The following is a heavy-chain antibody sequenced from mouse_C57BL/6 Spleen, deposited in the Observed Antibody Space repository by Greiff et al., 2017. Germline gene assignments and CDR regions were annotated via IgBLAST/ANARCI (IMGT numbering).Heavy chain of an antibody. CDR2: INPGSGGT. Sequence: QVQLKQSGAELVRPGTSVKVSCKASGYAFTNYLIEWVKQRPGQGLEWIGVINPGSGGTNYNEKFKGKATLTADKSSSTAYMQLSSLTSEDSAVYFCARWYYDGGFAYWGQGTLVTVSA. CDR3: ARWYYDGGFAY. D-gene: IGHD1-1*01. J-gene: IGHJ3*01. CDR1: GYAFTNYL. V-gene: IGHV1-54*01.